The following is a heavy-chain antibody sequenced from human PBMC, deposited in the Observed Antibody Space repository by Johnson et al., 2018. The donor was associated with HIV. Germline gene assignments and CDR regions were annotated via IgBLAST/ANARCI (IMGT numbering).Heavy chain of an antibody. CDR2: IRYDGSSK. V-gene: IGHV3-30*02. CDR1: GFTFSSYA. CDR3: ARDRLGYSSSWGGVDAFDI. Sequence: QVQLVESGGGVVQPGGSLRLSCAASGFTFSSYAMHWVRQAPGKGLEWVAFIRYDGSSKNYAKTVKGRFTISRDNSKNTLYLQLNSLRAEDTAVYYCARDRLGYSSSWGGVDAFDIWGQGTMVTVSS. J-gene: IGHJ3*02. D-gene: IGHD6-13*01.